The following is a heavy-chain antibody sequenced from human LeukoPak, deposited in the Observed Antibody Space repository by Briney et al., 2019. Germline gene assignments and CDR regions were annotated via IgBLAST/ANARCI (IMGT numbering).Heavy chain of an antibody. CDR3: ARAEVRFLEWFYFDY. D-gene: IGHD3-3*01. V-gene: IGHV1-69*13. CDR2: IIPIFGTA. CDR1: GGTFSSYA. Sequence: ASVKVSCKASGGTFSSYAISWVRQAPGQGLEWMGGIIPIFGTANYAQKFQGRVTITADESTSTAYMELSSLRSEDTAVYYCARAEVRFLEWFYFDYWGQGTLVTVSS. J-gene: IGHJ4*02.